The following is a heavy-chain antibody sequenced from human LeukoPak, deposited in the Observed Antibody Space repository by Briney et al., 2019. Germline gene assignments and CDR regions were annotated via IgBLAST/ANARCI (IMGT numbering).Heavy chain of an antibody. Sequence: GGSLRLSCEASGFTFSSYSMNWVRQAPGKGLEWVSYISSSSSTICYADSVKGRFTISRDNAKKSLYLQMNSLRDEDTAVYYCARDLGRYSGYDIDYWGQGTLVTVSS. CDR3: ARDLGRYSGYDIDY. J-gene: IGHJ4*02. V-gene: IGHV3-48*02. CDR1: GFTFSSYS. CDR2: ISSSSSTI. D-gene: IGHD5-12*01.